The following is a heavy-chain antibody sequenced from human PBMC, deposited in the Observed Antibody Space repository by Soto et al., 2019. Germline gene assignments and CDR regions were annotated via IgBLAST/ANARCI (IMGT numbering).Heavy chain of an antibody. V-gene: IGHV1-69*13. Sequence: GASVKVSCKASGGTSNIYAISWVRKAPGQRLEWMGGIIPIYALTNHAQKFQGRVTITADASTRTAYMELSSLRSDDTAVYYCTLGMDFANSWSWFDSWGQGTLVTVSS. CDR1: GGTSNIYA. CDR3: TLGMDFANSWSWFDS. J-gene: IGHJ5*01. D-gene: IGHD1-26*01. CDR2: IIPIYALT.